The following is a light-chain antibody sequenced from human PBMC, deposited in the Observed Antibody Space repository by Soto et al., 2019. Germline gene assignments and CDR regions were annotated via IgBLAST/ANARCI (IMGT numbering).Light chain of an antibody. J-gene: IGKJ1*01. CDR1: QSVRSNF. CDR3: QQYKTHWT. CDR2: GAS. V-gene: IGKV3-20*01. Sequence: EIVLTQSPATLSLSPGERATLSCRASQSVRSNFLAWYQQRPGQAPRLLIYGASSRATGIPDRFSGSGSGTDFTLTISSVQPEDSATYYCQQYKTHWTFGPGTKVDNK.